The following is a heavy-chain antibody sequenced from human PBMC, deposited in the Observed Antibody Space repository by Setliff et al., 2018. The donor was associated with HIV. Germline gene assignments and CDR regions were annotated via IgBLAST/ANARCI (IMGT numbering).Heavy chain of an antibody. Sequence: GGSMRLSCAASEFTFSSYSMNWVRQAPGKGLEWVSSISSSSSYIYYADSVKGRFTISRDNAKNSLYLQMNSLRAEDTAVYYCARGLKYYYDSSGYLPDAFDIWGQGTMVTVSS. D-gene: IGHD3-22*01. CDR1: EFTFSSYS. J-gene: IGHJ3*02. V-gene: IGHV3-21*01. CDR2: ISSSSSYI. CDR3: ARGLKYYYDSSGYLPDAFDI.